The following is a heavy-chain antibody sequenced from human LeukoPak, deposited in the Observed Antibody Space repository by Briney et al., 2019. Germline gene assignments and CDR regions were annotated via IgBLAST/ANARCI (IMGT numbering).Heavy chain of an antibody. Sequence: SETLSLTYTVSGGSISSYYWSWIRQPPGKGLEWIAYIYYSGSTNYNPSLKSRVTISVDTSKNQFSLKLTSVTAADTAVYYCARESPQGVGWFDPWGQGTLVTVSS. CDR1: GGSISSYY. V-gene: IGHV4-59*01. D-gene: IGHD1-26*01. CDR2: IYYSGST. CDR3: ARESPQGVGWFDP. J-gene: IGHJ5*02.